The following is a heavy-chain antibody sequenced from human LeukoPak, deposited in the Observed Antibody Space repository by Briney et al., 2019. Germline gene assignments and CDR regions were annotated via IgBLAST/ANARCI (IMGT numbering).Heavy chain of an antibody. V-gene: IGHV3-23*01. Sequence: PGGSLRLSCAASGFTFSSYAMSWVHQAPGKGLEWVSGISGSGGSTHYADSVKDRFTISRDNSKNTLYLQMNSLRAEDTAVYYCAKETVVVVAATPDAFDIWGQGTMVTVSS. CDR3: AKETVVVVAATPDAFDI. CDR2: ISGSGGST. CDR1: GFTFSSYA. J-gene: IGHJ3*02. D-gene: IGHD2-15*01.